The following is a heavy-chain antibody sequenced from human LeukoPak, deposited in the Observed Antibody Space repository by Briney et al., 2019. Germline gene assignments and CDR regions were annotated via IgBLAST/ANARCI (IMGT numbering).Heavy chain of an antibody. CDR3: AREGGGYCTNGVCYTGDYFDY. J-gene: IGHJ4*02. D-gene: IGHD2-8*01. CDR2: VSSSSSTI. CDR1: GFTFSSYS. V-gene: IGHV3-48*01. Sequence: GGSLRLSCAASGFTFSSYSMNWVRQAPGKGLEWVSYVSSSSSTIYYADSVKGRFTISRDNAKNSLYLQMNSLRAEDTAVYYCAREGGGYCTNGVCYTGDYFDYWGQGTLVTVSS.